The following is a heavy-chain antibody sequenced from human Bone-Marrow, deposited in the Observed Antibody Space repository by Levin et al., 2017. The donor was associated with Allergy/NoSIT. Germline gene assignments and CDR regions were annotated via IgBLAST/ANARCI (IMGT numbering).Heavy chain of an antibody. CDR2: IIPILGIP. V-gene: IGHV1-69*04. J-gene: IGHJ4*02. CDR3: ARDTSLAAAGLDY. Sequence: ASVKVSCKSSGGTFSSYTISWVRQAPGQGLEWMGRIIPILGIPTYAQKFQGRVTITADKSTSTAYMELSSLRSEDTAVYYCARDTSLAAAGLDYWGQGTLVTVSS. D-gene: IGHD6-13*01. CDR1: GGTFSSYT.